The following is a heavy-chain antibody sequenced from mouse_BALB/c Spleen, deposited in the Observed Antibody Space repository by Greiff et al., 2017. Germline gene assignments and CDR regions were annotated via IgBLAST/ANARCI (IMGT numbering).Heavy chain of an antibody. V-gene: IGHV1-4*01. CDR2: INPSSGYT. J-gene: IGHJ3*01. CDR1: GYTFTSYT. CDR3: ARDAPWFAY. Sequence: VQLVESGAELARPGASVKMSCKASGYTFTSYTMHWVKQRPGQGLEWIGYINPSSGYTNYNQKFKDKATLTADKSSSTAYMQLSSLTSEDSAVYYCARDAPWFAYWGQGTLVTVSA.